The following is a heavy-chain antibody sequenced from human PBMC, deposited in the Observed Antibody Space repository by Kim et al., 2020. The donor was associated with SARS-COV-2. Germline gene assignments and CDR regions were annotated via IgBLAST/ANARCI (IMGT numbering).Heavy chain of an antibody. CDR3: ARAKSCIFDY. J-gene: IGHJ4*02. V-gene: IGHV6-1*01. Sequence: SQTLSITCAISGDSVSSNSVTWSWIRKSPSRGLEWLGRTYYRSKWYNDYAASVKSRITINPATSQNQFSLQLNSVTPEDSAVDDCARAKSCIFDYWGQGTVVTVSS. CDR1: GDSVSSNSVT. CDR2: TYYRSKWYN.